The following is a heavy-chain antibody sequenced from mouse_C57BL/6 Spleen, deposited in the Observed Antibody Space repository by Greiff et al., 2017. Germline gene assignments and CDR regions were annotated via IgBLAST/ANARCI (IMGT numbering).Heavy chain of an antibody. D-gene: IGHD2-1*01. J-gene: IGHJ4*01. CDR2: IYPGSGGT. CDR3: ARRTEYGNYYAMDY. CDR1: GYTFTSYW. V-gene: IGHV1-55*01. Sequence: QVQLQQPGAELVKPGASVKMSCKASGYTFTSYWITWVKQRPGQGLEWIGDIYPGSGGTNYNEKFKSKATLTVVTSSSTAYIQLSSLTSAESAVYYCARRTEYGNYYAMDYWGQGTSVTVSS.